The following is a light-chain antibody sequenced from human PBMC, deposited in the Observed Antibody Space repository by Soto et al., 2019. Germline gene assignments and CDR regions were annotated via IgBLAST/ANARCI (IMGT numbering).Light chain of an antibody. CDR2: DVS. CDR1: SSDVGGYNS. J-gene: IGLJ2*01. V-gene: IGLV2-14*03. CDR3: SSYASSSTLVV. Sequence: QSALTQPASVSGSPGQSITISCTGTSSDVGGYNSVSWYQHHPGEAPKLIIYDVSNRPSGVSNRFSGSKSGNTASLTISGLQAEDEADYYCSSYASSSTLVVFDGGTKLTVL.